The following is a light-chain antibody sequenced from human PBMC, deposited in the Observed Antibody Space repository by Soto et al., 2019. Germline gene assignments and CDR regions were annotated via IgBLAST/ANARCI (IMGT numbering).Light chain of an antibody. CDR1: QSISNW. CDR3: QQYNSYSWT. Sequence: DIQMTQSPSTLSASVGDRVTIACRASQSISNWLAWYQQRPGKAPKLLIYKASNLESGVPSTFSGRGSGTEFTLIISSLQPDDFATYYCQQYNSYSWTFGQGTKVDIK. J-gene: IGKJ1*01. CDR2: KAS. V-gene: IGKV1-5*03.